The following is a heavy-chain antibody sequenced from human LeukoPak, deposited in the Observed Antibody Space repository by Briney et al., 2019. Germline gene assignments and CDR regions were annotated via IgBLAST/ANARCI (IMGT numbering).Heavy chain of an antibody. D-gene: IGHD3-22*01. CDR3: AKDLHYYDSSGGDY. CDR2: IQQDGSEK. CDR1: GFTFSSYW. Sequence: GGSLRLSCAASGFTFSSYWMSWVRQAPGKGLEWVANIQQDGSEKYYVDSVKGRFTISRDNAKNSLYLQMNSLRVEDTAVYYCAKDLHYYDSSGGDYWGQGALVTVSS. V-gene: IGHV3-7*01. J-gene: IGHJ4*02.